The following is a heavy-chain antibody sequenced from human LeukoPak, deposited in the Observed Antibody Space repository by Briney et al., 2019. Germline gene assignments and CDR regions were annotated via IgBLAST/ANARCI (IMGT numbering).Heavy chain of an antibody. D-gene: IGHD6-19*01. Sequence: ASVKDSCKASGYTFISYDINWVRQATGQGLEWMGWMNPNSGNTGYAQKFQGRVTMTRNTSINTAYMELSSLRSEDTAVYYCARGYKPGYSSGWSIFDYWGQGALVTVSS. CDR3: ARGYKPGYSSGWSIFDY. CDR2: MNPNSGNT. J-gene: IGHJ4*02. CDR1: GYTFISYD. V-gene: IGHV1-8*01.